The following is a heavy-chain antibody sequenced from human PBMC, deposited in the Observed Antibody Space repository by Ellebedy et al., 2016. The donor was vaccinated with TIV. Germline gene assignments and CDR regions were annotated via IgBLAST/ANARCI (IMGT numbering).Heavy chain of an antibody. CDR3: VRWAFDY. Sequence: GESLKISXVVSGFTFSSYGIQWVRQTPGKGLEWVAVIWNDGSKNYYADSVKGRFTISRDNSKNTVYLQMNSLRAEDTAVYYCVRWAFDYWGQGALVTVSS. J-gene: IGHJ4*02. V-gene: IGHV3-33*01. CDR1: GFTFSSYG. CDR2: IWNDGSKN.